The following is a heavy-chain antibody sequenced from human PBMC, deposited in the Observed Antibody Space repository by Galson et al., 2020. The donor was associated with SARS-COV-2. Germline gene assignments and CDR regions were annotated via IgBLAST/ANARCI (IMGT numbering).Heavy chain of an antibody. J-gene: IGHJ6*02. Sequence: ASETLSLTCTVSGGSISSSSYYWGWLRQPPGKGLEWIGSIYYSGSTYYNPSLKSRVTISVDTSKNQFSLKLSSVTAADTAVYYCARRRAAAGYGMDVWGQGTTVTVSS. D-gene: IGHD6-13*01. CDR3: ARRRAAAGYGMDV. CDR2: IYYSGST. V-gene: IGHV4-39*01. CDR1: GGSISSSSYY.